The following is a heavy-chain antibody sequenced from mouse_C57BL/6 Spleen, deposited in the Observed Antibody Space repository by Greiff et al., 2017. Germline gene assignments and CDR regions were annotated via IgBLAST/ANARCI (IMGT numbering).Heavy chain of an antibody. CDR2: IYPGDGDT. J-gene: IGHJ4*01. V-gene: IGHV1-82*01. CDR1: GYAFSSSW. D-gene: IGHD4-1*01. CDR3: ARPSNWDYYAMDY. Sequence: QVQLKESGPELVKPGASVKISCKASGYAFSSSWMNWVKQRPGKGLEWIGRIYPGDGDTNYNGKFKGKATLTADKSSSTAYMQLSSLTSEDSAVYFCARPSNWDYYAMDYWGQGTSVTVSS.